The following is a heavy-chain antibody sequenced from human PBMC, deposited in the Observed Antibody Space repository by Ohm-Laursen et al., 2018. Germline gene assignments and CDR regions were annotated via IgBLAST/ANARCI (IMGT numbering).Heavy chain of an antibody. CDR2: FAPEDGKT. CDR3: AAGIRSGWYYFDY. V-gene: IGHV1-69-2*01. Sequence: GATVKISCNVSGYTFTDYYMHWVQQAPGKGLEWMGGFAPEDGKTFYAQNFQGRVTMTEDTSTHTAYMELSSLRSEDTALYYCAAGIRSGWYYFDYWGQGTLVTVSS. CDR1: GYTFTDYY. J-gene: IGHJ4*02. D-gene: IGHD6-19*01.